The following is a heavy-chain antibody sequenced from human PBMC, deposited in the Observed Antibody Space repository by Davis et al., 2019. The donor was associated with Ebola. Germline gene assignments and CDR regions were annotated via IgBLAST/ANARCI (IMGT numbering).Heavy chain of an antibody. V-gene: IGHV4-34*01. Sequence: SETLSLTCTVSGGSISSYYWSWIRQPPGKGLEWIGEINHSGSTNYNPSLKSRVTISVDTSKNQFSLKLSSVTAADTAVYYCARGRQWLVPYFDYWGQGTLVTVSS. CDR1: GGSISSYY. J-gene: IGHJ4*02. CDR3: ARGRQWLVPYFDY. D-gene: IGHD6-19*01. CDR2: INHSGST.